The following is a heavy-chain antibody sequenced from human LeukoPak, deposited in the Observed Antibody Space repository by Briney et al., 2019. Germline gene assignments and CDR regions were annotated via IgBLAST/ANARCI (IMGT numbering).Heavy chain of an antibody. CDR3: ATRNTGVAATFDS. J-gene: IGHJ4*02. Sequence: GGSLRLSCSASGFTFSRHGMHWVRQAPGKGLEWVAVIWYDATNKYYADSVKGRFTVSRDNSKNTMYLQMNSLRAEDTAVYYCATRNTGVAATFDSWGQGALVTVSS. V-gene: IGHV3-33*01. CDR2: IWYDATNK. CDR1: GFTFSRHG. D-gene: IGHD2-15*01.